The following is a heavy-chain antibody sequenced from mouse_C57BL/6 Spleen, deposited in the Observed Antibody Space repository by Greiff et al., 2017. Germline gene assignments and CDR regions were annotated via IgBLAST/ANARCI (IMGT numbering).Heavy chain of an antibody. CDR2: IHPNSGST. Sequence: QVQLQQPGAELVKPGASVKLSCKASGYTFTSYWMHWVKQRPGQGLEWIGMIHPNSGSTNYNEKFKSKATLTVDKSSSTAYMQLSSLTSEDSAVYYCARELITTVVVGGNYYAMDYWGQGTSVTVSS. J-gene: IGHJ4*01. D-gene: IGHD1-1*01. CDR1: GYTFTSYW. V-gene: IGHV1-64*01. CDR3: ARELITTVVVGGNYYAMDY.